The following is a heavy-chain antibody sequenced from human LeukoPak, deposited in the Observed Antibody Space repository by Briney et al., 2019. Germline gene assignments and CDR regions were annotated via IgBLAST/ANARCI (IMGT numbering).Heavy chain of an antibody. D-gene: IGHD3-10*01. CDR3: ARAPAPYYYGSGSYYKGPAY. CDR1: GYTFTDYY. CDR2: INPNSGGT. J-gene: IGHJ4*02. V-gene: IGHV1-2*02. Sequence: ASVKVSCKSSGYTFTDYYMHWVRQAPGQGLEWMGWINPNSGGTNYAQKFQGRVTMTRDTSISTAYMELSRLRSDDTAVYYCARAPAPYYYGSGSYYKGPAYWGQGTLVTVSS.